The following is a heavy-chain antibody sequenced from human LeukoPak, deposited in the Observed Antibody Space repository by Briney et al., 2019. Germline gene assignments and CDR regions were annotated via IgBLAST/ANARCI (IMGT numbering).Heavy chain of an antibody. CDR1: GYDFKNYW. Sequence: GESLKIPCRASGYDFKNYWIGWLRQRPGEGPEWLGIIYPIDSDTSYRPSFQGDVTISVDKSTSTAYLQWRSLRASDTAIYYCARHFYDRVTDSYRQYWGEGTLVTVSS. CDR3: ARHFYDRVTDSYRQY. D-gene: IGHD3-9*01. CDR2: IYPIDSDT. V-gene: IGHV5-51*01. J-gene: IGHJ4*02.